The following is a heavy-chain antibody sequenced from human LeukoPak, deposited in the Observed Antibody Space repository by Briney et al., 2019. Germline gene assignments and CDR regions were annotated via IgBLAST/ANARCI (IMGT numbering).Heavy chain of an antibody. CDR1: GFSFTDAW. CDR3: ARQKYSYGLSPFDY. V-gene: IGHV4-59*08. J-gene: IGHJ4*02. CDR2: IYYSGST. D-gene: IGHD5-18*01. Sequence: GSLRLSCAASGFSFTDAWLSWVRQAPGKGLEWIGYIYYSGSTNYNPSLKSRVTISVDTSKNQFSLKLSSVTAADTAVYYCARQKYSYGLSPFDYWGQGTLVTVSS.